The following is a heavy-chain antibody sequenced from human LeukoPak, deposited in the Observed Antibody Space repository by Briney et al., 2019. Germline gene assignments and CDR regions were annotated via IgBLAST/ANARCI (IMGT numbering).Heavy chain of an antibody. V-gene: IGHV3-53*01. J-gene: IGHJ4*02. CDR3: ARGDSSGWYGGLFDY. Sequence: PGGSLRLSCAASGFTVSSNYMSWVRQAPGKGLEWVSVIYSGGSTYYADSVKGRFTISRDNSKKTLYLQMNSLRAEDTAVYYCARGDSSGWYGGLFDYWGQGTLVTVSS. CDR2: IYSGGST. CDR1: GFTVSSNY. D-gene: IGHD6-19*01.